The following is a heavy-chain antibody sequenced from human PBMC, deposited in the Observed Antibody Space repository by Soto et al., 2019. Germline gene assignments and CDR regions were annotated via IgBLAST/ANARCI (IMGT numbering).Heavy chain of an antibody. V-gene: IGHV3-33*01. J-gene: IGHJ6*02. CDR2: IWYDGSNK. Sequence: QVQLVESGGGVVQPGRSLRLSCAASGFTFSSYGMHWVRQAPGKGLEWVAVIWYDGSNKYYADSVKGRFTISRDNSKNTLYLQMNSLGAEDTGVYGCARERDYYVLYCYCGMDVWCQGTTVTVSS. CDR3: ARERDYYVLYCYCGMDV. CDR1: GFTFSSYG. D-gene: IGHD3-10*02.